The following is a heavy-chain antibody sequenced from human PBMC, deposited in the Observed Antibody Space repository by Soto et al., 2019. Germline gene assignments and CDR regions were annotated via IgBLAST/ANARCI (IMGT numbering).Heavy chain of an antibody. CDR1: GYTFTSYA. Sequence: ASVKVSCKASGYTFTSYAMHWVRQAPGQRLEWMGWINAGNGNTKYSQKFQGRVTITRDTSASTAYMELSSLRSEDTAVYYCARDTEEMVVAATRGAFDIWGQGTMVTVS. D-gene: IGHD2-15*01. V-gene: IGHV1-3*01. CDR2: INAGNGNT. CDR3: ARDTEEMVVAATRGAFDI. J-gene: IGHJ3*02.